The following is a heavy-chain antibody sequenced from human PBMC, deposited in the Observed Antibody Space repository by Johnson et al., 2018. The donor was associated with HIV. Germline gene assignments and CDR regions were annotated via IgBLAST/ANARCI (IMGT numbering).Heavy chain of an antibody. CDR1: GFTFSDYY. J-gene: IGHJ3*02. V-gene: IGHV3-66*01. CDR3: AKALRITMVQVYHRGGDAFDI. Sequence: VQLVESGGGLVKPGGSLRLSCAASGFTFSDYYMTWVRQAPGKGLECVSLIYSDGNTYYADSVKGRFTISRDKSKNTLYLQINSLRAEDTAVYYCAKALRITMVQVYHRGGDAFDIWGQGTMVTVSS. D-gene: IGHD3-10*01. CDR2: IYSDGNT.